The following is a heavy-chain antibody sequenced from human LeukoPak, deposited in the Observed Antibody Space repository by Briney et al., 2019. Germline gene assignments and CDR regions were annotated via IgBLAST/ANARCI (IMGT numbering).Heavy chain of an antibody. V-gene: IGHV1-3*01. D-gene: IGHD3-10*01. J-gene: IGHJ4*02. Sequence: GASVTVSCKASGYTFTSYAMHWVRQAPGQRLEWMGWINAGNGNTKYSQKFQGRVTITRDTSASTAYMELSSLRSEDTAVYYCASGDLSGEDYFDYWGQGTLVTVSS. CDR3: ASGDLSGEDYFDY. CDR2: INAGNGNT. CDR1: GYTFTSYA.